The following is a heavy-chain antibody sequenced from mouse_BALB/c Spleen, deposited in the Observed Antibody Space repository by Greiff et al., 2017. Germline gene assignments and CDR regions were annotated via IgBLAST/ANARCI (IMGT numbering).Heavy chain of an antibody. V-gene: IGHV5-17*02. D-gene: IGHD2-1*01. J-gene: IGHJ1*01. CDR3: ARGGNDWYFDV. CDR1: GFTFSSFG. CDR2: ISSGSSTI. Sequence: EVQGVESGGGLVQPGGSRKLSCAASGFTFSSFGMHWVRQAPEKGLEWVAYISSGSSTIYYADTVKGRFTISRDNPKNTLFLQMTSLRSEDTAMYYCARGGNDWYFDVWGAGTTVTVSS.